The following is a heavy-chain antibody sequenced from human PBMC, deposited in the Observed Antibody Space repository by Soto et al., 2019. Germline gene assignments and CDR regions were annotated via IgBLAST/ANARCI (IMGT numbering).Heavy chain of an antibody. CDR2: ISSSSSYI. Sequence: EVQLVESGGGLVKPGGSLRLSCAASGFTFSTYSMNWVRQAPGKGLEWVSSISSSSSYIYYADSVKGRFTISRDNAKNSLYLQMNRLSAEDTAVYYCARYDSSGYYWPYYYYGMDVWGQGTTVTVSS. D-gene: IGHD3-22*01. CDR3: ARYDSSGYYWPYYYYGMDV. J-gene: IGHJ6*02. CDR1: GFTFSTYS. V-gene: IGHV3-21*01.